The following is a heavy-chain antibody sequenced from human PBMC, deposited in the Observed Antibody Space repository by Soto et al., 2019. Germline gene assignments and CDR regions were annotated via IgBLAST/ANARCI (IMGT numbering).Heavy chain of an antibody. Sequence: QVQLVQSGAEVKKPGASVKVSCKASGYTFTSYAMHWVRQAPGQRLEWMGWINAGNGNTKYSQKFQGRVTITRDTTASTAYMELSSLRSEDTAVYYWARAPGPYSIYYYGMDVWGQGTTVTVSS. CDR1: GYTFTSYA. CDR3: ARAPGPYSIYYYGMDV. J-gene: IGHJ6*02. D-gene: IGHD1-26*01. CDR2: INAGNGNT. V-gene: IGHV1-3*01.